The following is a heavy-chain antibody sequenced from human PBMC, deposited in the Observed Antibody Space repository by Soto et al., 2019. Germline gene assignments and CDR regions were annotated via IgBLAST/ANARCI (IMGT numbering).Heavy chain of an antibody. D-gene: IGHD3-10*01. CDR2: IAYDGGNK. V-gene: IGHV3-30-3*01. J-gene: IGHJ4*02. Sequence: QVHLVESGGGVVQSGRSLRLSCAASGVTFNRFAVHWVRQAPGKGLEWVAVIAYDGGNKYYADSVKGRFTVSRDASENPVYLKMDRLTTGDTAVYYCAGETVDYYKSGYYWGNSLLYWGQGTLVTVSS. CDR3: AGETVDYYKSGYYWGNSLLY. CDR1: GVTFNRFA.